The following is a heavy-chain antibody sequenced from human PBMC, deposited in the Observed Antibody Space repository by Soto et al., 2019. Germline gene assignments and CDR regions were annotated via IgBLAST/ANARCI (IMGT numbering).Heavy chain of an antibody. Sequence: GGGLRLSCAAPGFTFSSYYMKWVRPAPGKGLEWVSSISSSSSYIYYADSVKGRFTISRDNAKNSLYLQMNSLRAEDTAVYYCARDIPYSSSLFGYWGQGTLVTVSS. D-gene: IGHD6-13*01. J-gene: IGHJ4*02. CDR1: GFTFSSYY. CDR2: ISSSSSYI. V-gene: IGHV3-21*01. CDR3: ARDIPYSSSLFGY.